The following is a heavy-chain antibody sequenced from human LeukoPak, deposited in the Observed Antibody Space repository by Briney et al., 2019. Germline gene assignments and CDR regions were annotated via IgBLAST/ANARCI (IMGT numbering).Heavy chain of an antibody. J-gene: IGHJ6*03. CDR3: AKGGYQLLFHYYYYSMDV. CDR1: GFTFSSYG. V-gene: IGHV3-23*01. D-gene: IGHD2-2*01. Sequence: GGSLRLSCAASGFTFSSYGMSWVRQAPGKGLEWVSAISGSGGSTYYADSVKGRFTISRDNSKNTLYLQMNSLRAEDTAVYHCAKGGYQLLFHYYYYSMDVWGKGTTVT. CDR2: ISGSGGST.